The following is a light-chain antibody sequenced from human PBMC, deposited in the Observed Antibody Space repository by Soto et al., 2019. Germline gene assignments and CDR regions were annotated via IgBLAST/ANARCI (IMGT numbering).Light chain of an antibody. CDR3: QQRNTWPPIT. Sequence: DIVVTQSPLSVPVTPGEPACISCRSSHSLLHINGYNYLDWYLQKPGQSPQLLIYLASNRASGVPDRFSGSGSGTDFTLTISSLEPEDFALYYCQQRNTWPPITFGQGTRLEIK. V-gene: IGKV2-28*01. CDR2: LAS. CDR1: HSLLHINGYNY. J-gene: IGKJ5*01.